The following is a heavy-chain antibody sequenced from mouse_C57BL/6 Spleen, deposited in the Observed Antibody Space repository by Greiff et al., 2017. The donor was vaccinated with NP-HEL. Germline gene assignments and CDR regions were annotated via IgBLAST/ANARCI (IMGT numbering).Heavy chain of an antibody. CDR2: IDPSDSYT. CDR1: GYTFTSYW. CDR3: ARWGGLLPFFDY. D-gene: IGHD2-3*01. V-gene: IGHV1-50*01. Sequence: VQLQQSGAELVKPGASVKLSCKASGYTFTSYWMQWVKQRPGQGLEWIGEIDPSDSYTNYNQKFKGKATLTVDTSSSTAYMQLSSLTSEDSAVYYCARWGGLLPFFDYWGQGTTLTVSS. J-gene: IGHJ2*01.